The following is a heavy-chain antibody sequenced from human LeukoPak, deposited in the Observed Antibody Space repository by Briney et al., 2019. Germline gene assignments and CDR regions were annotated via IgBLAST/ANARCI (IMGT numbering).Heavy chain of an antibody. Sequence: SETLSLTCAVYGGSFSGYYWSWIRQPPGKGLEWIGEINHSGSTNYNPSLKSRVTISVDTSKNQFSLKLSSVTAADTAVHYCARGLAGRTIRFDPWGQGTLVTVSS. V-gene: IGHV4-34*01. D-gene: IGHD3-3*01. J-gene: IGHJ5*02. CDR2: INHSGST. CDR3: ARGLAGRTIRFDP. CDR1: GGSFSGYY.